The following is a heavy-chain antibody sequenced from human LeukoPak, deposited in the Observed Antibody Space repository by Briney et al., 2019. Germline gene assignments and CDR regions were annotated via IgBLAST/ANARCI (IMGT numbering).Heavy chain of an antibody. J-gene: IGHJ5*02. CDR3: ARRIGYCSGGSCYSQYNWFDP. D-gene: IGHD2-15*01. CDR1: GYTFTGDY. Sequence: ASVKVSCKASGYTFTGDYIHWVRQIPGKGLEWMGIIYPGDSDTRYSPSFQGQVTISADKSISTAYLQWSSLKASDTAMYYCARRIGYCSGGSCYSQYNWFDPWGQGTLVTVSS. CDR2: IYPGDSDT. V-gene: IGHV5-51*01.